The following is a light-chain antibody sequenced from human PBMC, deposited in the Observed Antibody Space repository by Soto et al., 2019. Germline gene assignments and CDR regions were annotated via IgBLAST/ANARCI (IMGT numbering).Light chain of an antibody. Sequence: EIVLTQSPATLSLSPGERATLSCRASQSVSSYLAWYQQKPGQAPRLLIYDASNRATGIPPRFSGSGSGTDFHLTISSLEPEDFAVYYCQQRSNWPWTFGQGTKVEIK. CDR1: QSVSSY. J-gene: IGKJ1*01. V-gene: IGKV3-11*01. CDR3: QQRSNWPWT. CDR2: DAS.